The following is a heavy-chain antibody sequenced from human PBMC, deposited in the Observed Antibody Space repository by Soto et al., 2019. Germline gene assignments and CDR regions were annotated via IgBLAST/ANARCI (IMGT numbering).Heavy chain of an antibody. V-gene: IGHV6-1*01. CDR1: GDSVSSNSAA. J-gene: IGHJ5*02. CDR3: ARGESCSCGSCSANNWFDP. CDR2: TYYRSKWYN. D-gene: IGHD2-15*01. Sequence: SQTLSLPCAISGDSVSSNSAAWNWIRQSPSRGLEWLGRTYYRSKWYNDYAVSVKSRIIINPDTSKNQFSLQLNSVTPEDTAVYFCARGESCSCGSCSANNWFDPCGQGTLVPVSS.